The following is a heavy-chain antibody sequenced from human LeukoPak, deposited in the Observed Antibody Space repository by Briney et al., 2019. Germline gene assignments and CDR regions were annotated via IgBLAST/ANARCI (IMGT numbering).Heavy chain of an antibody. D-gene: IGHD3-10*01. Sequence: PSETLSLTCAVYGGSFSGYYWSWIRQPPGKGLEWLGEINHSGSTNYNPSLKSRVTISVDTSKNQFSLKLSSVTAADTAVYYCARGRLLWFGELSHPDYYYGMDVWGQGTTVTVSS. J-gene: IGHJ6*02. CDR3: ARGRLLWFGELSHPDYYYGMDV. CDR2: INHSGST. CDR1: GGSFSGYY. V-gene: IGHV4-34*01.